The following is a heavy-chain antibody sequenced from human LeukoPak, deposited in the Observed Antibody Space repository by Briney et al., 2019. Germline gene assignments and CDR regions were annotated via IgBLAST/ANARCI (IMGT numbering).Heavy chain of an antibody. CDR2: INHNGNVN. J-gene: IGHJ4*02. V-gene: IGHV3-7*03. D-gene: IGHD6-19*01. CDR3: AKDAVAGIAPNLDY. CDR1: GFTFSSYW. Sequence: GGSLRLSCAASGFTFSSYWMNWARQAPGKGLEWVASINHNGNVNYYVDSVKGRFTISRDNAKNSLYLQMSNLRAEDTAVYYCAKDAVAGIAPNLDYWGQGTLVTVSS.